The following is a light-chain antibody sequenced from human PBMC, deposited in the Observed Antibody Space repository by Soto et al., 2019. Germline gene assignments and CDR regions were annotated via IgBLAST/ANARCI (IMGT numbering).Light chain of an antibody. CDR1: SSDVGGYNY. V-gene: IGLV2-14*01. J-gene: IGLJ2*01. CDR3: NSYTSTSALAV. CDR2: EVS. Sequence: QPVLTQPASVSGSPGQSITISCTGTSSDVGGYNYVSWYQHHPGKAPKLMIYEVSNRPSGVSNRFSGSKSGNTASLTISGLQAEDEADYYCNSYTSTSALAVFGGGTKVTVL.